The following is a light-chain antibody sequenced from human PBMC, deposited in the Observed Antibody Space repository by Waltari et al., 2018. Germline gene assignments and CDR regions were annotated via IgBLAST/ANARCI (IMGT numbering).Light chain of an antibody. CDR2: VAS. V-gene: IGKV1-39*01. CDR3: QQSYSPPVT. J-gene: IGKJ5*01. CDR1: HSISNF. Sequence: QMTQSPSSLSASVGDRVTITCRTRHSISNFLNWYQQKPGQAPKVLMLVASQLERGVPSRFSGSGSGTEFNLTISGVQPEDSATYYCQQSYSPPVTFGQGTRLEIK.